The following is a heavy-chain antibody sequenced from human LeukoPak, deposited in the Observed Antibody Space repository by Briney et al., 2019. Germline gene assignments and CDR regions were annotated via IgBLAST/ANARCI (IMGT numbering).Heavy chain of an antibody. CDR2: IDPKSGDT. Sequence: ASVKVSCKASGHSFNAYYMHWVRQAPGQGLEWMGRIDPKSGDTKYTQKFQGRVTMTRDTSISTAYMELSRLTSDDTAVYYCARDLGYYGSGSYYNEAFDYWGQGTLVTVSS. D-gene: IGHD3-10*01. V-gene: IGHV1-2*06. J-gene: IGHJ4*02. CDR1: GHSFNAYY. CDR3: ARDLGYYGSGSYYNEAFDY.